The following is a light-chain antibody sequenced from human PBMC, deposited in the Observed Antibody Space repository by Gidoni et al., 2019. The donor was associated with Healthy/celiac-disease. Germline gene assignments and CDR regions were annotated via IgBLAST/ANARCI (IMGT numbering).Light chain of an antibody. CDR1: QSVRSN. Sequence: EIVMTQSPATLSVSPGERATLSCRASQSVRSNLAWYQQKLGQAPRLLIYGASSRATGIPARFSGSGSGTEFTLTISSLQSEDFPVYYCQQYNNWPPWTFGQGTKVEIK. CDR3: QQYNNWPPWT. V-gene: IGKV3-15*01. CDR2: GAS. J-gene: IGKJ1*01.